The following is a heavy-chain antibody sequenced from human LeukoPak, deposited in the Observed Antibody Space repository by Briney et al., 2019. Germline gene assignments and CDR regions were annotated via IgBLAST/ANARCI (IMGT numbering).Heavy chain of an antibody. Sequence: GGSQRLSCAASGFTFSSYGMHWVRQAPGKGLEWVAVIWYDGSNKYYADSVKGRFTISRDNSKNTLYLQMNSLRAEDTAVYYCASTHCSSTSCYVWEDAFDIWGQGTMVTVSS. J-gene: IGHJ3*02. CDR2: IWYDGSNK. V-gene: IGHV3-33*01. D-gene: IGHD2-2*01. CDR1: GFTFSSYG. CDR3: ASTHCSSTSCYVWEDAFDI.